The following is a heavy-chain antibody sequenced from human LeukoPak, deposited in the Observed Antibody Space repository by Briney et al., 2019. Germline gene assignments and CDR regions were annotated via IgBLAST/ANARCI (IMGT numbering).Heavy chain of an antibody. CDR2: ISWNSGSI. CDR1: GFTFDDYA. V-gene: IGHV3-9*01. J-gene: IGHJ4*02. Sequence: PGGSLRLSCAASGFTFDDYAMHWVRQAPGKGLEWVSGISWNSGSIGYADSVKGRFTISRDNAKNSLYLQMNSLRAEDTALYYCAKDYRGYSYEPYYFDYWGQGTLDTVSS. D-gene: IGHD5-18*01. CDR3: AKDYRGYSYEPYYFDY.